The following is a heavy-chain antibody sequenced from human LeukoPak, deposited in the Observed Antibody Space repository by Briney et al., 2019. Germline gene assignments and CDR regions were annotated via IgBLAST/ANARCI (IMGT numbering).Heavy chain of an antibody. CDR1: GGSFSGYY. CDR3: AGVTGSVNWHYLVYYYYYMDV. CDR2: INHSGST. D-gene: IGHD1-7*01. Sequence: SETLSLTCAVYGGSFSGYYWSWIRQPPGKGLEWIGEINHSGSTNYNPSLKSRVTISVDTSKNQFSLKLSSVTAADTAVYYCAGVTGSVNWHYLVYYYYYMDVWGKGATVTVSS. V-gene: IGHV4-34*01. J-gene: IGHJ6*03.